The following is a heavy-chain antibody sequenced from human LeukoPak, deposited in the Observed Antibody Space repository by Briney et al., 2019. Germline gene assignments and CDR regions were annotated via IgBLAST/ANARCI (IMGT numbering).Heavy chain of an antibody. CDR3: ARDYDYFDYLGY. V-gene: IGHV3-20*04. Sequence: GGSQIRSCAASGFMSDDYDMSWVSQAPGKGLEWVSGINWNGGRTGYADSVEGRFTISRDNAKNSLYLQMNSLRAEDTALYYCARDYDYFDYLGYWDRGSLVTVSS. CDR1: GFMSDDYD. D-gene: IGHD4-17*01. J-gene: IGHJ4*02. CDR2: INWNGGRT.